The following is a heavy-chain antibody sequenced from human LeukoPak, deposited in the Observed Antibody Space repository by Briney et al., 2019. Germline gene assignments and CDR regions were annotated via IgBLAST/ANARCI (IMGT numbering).Heavy chain of an antibody. D-gene: IGHD3-10*01. V-gene: IGHV5-51*01. CDR2: IYPGDTDT. Sequence: GESLKISSKGSGYSFTSYRIGCVRPMPRKRLEWMGIIYPGDTDTRYSPSFRGQVTISADKSISTAYLQWSSLKASDTAMYYCARVSTRITMVRGVPILFDYWGQGTLVTVSS. CDR3: ARVSTRITMVRGVPILFDY. CDR1: GYSFTSYR. J-gene: IGHJ4*02.